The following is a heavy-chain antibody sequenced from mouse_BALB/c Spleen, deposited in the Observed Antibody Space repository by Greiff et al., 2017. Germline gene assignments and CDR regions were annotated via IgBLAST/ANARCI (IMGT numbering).Heavy chain of an antibody. CDR3: ARASDGPFDY. Sequence: EVQLVESGGGLVKPGGSLKLSCAASGFTFSSYAMSWVRQTPEKRLEWVASISSGGSTYYPDSVKGRFTISRDNARNILYLQMSSLRSEDTAMYYCARASDGPFDYWGQGTTLTVSS. CDR1: GFTFSSYA. D-gene: IGHD1-1*01. J-gene: IGHJ2*01. CDR2: ISSGGST. V-gene: IGHV5-6-5*01.